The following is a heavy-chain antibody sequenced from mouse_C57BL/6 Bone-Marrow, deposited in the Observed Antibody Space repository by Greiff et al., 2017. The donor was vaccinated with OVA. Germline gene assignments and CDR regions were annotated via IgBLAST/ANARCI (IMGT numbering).Heavy chain of an antibody. J-gene: IGHJ3*01. CDR1: GFNIKDDY. CDR2: IDPENGDT. V-gene: IGHV14-4*01. CDR3: TGDWFAY. Sequence: VQLKQSGAELVRPGASVMLSCTASGFNIKDDYMHWVKQRPEQGLEGIGWIDPENGDTEYAPKFQGKATITADTSTNTAYLQLSSLTSEDTAVYYCTGDWFAYWGQGTLVTVSA.